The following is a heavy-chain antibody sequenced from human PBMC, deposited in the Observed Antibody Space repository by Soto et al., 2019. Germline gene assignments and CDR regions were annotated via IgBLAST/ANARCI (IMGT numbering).Heavy chain of an antibody. V-gene: IGHV4-59*12. CDR3: ARSVFP. CDR1: GGSSGGYY. Sequence: SETLSLTCTVSGGSSGGYYWSWIRQHPGKGLEWIGYIYYSKSTNYNPSLKSRVTISLDTSKNQFSLKLTSVTAADTAVYYCARSVFPWGQGTLVTVS. J-gene: IGHJ5*02. CDR2: IYYSKST.